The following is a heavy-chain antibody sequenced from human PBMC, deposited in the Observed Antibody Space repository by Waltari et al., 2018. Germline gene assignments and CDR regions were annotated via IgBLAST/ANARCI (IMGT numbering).Heavy chain of an antibody. Sequence: QVQLVESGGGVVQPGRSLRLSCAASGFTFSSHGMHWVRQAPGKGLEWVAVIWFDGTIKYYADSVKGRFTISRDNSRNTLYLQMNSLRVEDTAVYYCATRMVLAARNWGQGTLVTVSS. V-gene: IGHV3-33*01. CDR3: ATRMVLAARN. J-gene: IGHJ4*02. CDR1: GFTFSSHG. D-gene: IGHD6-6*01. CDR2: IWFDGTIK.